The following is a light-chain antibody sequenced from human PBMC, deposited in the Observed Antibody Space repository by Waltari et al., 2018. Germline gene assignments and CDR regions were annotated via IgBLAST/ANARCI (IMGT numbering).Light chain of an antibody. CDR1: QGIGRS. J-gene: IGKJ4*01. Sequence: DIQLTQSPSFLSASVGDRVTITCRASQGIGRSLAWYQQRPGKAPDLLIYAASTLQSGVPSRFSGSGSWTDFTLTISSLQPEDFATYYCQHLNGFPLTFGGGTKVEIK. CDR3: QHLNGFPLT. V-gene: IGKV1-9*01. CDR2: AAS.